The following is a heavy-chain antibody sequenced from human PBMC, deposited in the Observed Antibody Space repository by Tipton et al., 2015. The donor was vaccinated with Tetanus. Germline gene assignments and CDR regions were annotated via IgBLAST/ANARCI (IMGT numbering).Heavy chain of an antibody. CDR1: GYTFTGYY. CDR3: ARGHSPLYNWNFGYFDF. V-gene: IGHV1-2*02. J-gene: IGHJ4*02. Sequence: QSGPEVKKPGASVKVSCKASGYTFTGYYMHWVRQAPGQGLEWMGWINPNSGGTNYAQKFQGRVTMTRDTSISTAYMELSSLTSDDTAVYFCARGHSPLYNWNFGYFDFWGQGTLVTVSS. CDR2: INPNSGGT. D-gene: IGHD1-7*01.